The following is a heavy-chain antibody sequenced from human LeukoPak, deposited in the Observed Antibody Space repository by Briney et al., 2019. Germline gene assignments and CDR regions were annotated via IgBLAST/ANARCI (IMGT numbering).Heavy chain of an antibody. Sequence: GGSLRLSCAASGFTFSSYSMNWVRQAPGKGLEWVSYISSSSSTIYYADSVKGRFTISRDNAKNSLYLQMNSLRAEDTAVYYCVAVAGRTSYYYYMDVWGKGNTVTVSS. CDR1: GFTFSSYS. D-gene: IGHD6-19*01. V-gene: IGHV3-48*01. J-gene: IGHJ6*03. CDR2: ISSSSSTI. CDR3: VAVAGRTSYYYYMDV.